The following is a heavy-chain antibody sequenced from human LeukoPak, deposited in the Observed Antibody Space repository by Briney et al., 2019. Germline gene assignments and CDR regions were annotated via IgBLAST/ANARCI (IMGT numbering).Heavy chain of an antibody. Sequence: SETLSLTCSVSGSSMNLYSWNWIRQSPGKGLEWIAYMYYSGTTNYNPSLENRAAISLDLSRHQFSLRLNSVTAADTAVYYCAREGGGSYNYFDYWGQGTLVTVSS. D-gene: IGHD1-26*01. V-gene: IGHV4-59*12. CDR1: GSSMNLYS. CDR2: MYYSGTT. CDR3: AREGGGSYNYFDY. J-gene: IGHJ4*02.